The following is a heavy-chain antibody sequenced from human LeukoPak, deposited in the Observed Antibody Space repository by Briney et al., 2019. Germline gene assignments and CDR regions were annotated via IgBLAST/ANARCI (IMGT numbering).Heavy chain of an antibody. CDR2: IIPILGIA. Sequence: RRASVKVSCKASGGTFSSYAISWVRQAPGQGLEWMGRIIPILGIANYARKFQGRVTITADKSTSTAYMELSSLRSEDTAVYYCARVAVAGTAPFDYWGQGTLVTVSS. D-gene: IGHD6-19*01. J-gene: IGHJ4*02. V-gene: IGHV1-69*04. CDR3: ARVAVAGTAPFDY. CDR1: GGTFSSYA.